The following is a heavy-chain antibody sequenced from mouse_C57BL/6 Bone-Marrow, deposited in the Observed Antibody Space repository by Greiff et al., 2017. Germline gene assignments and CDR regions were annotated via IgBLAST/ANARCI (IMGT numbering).Heavy chain of an antibody. CDR3: AISWYYGSSYFDY. CDR2: INPNYGTT. CDR1: GYSFTDYN. V-gene: IGHV1-39*01. D-gene: IGHD1-1*01. J-gene: IGHJ2*01. Sequence: EVKLQQSGPELVKPGASVKISCKASGYSFTDYNMNWVKQSNGKSLEWIGVINPNYGTTSYNQKFKGKATLTVDKSYSTAYMQLNSLTSEDSSVYYGAISWYYGSSYFDYWGRGTTLTVSS.